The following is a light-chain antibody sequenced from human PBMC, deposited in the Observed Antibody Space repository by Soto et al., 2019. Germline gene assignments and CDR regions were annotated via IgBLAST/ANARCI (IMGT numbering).Light chain of an antibody. CDR3: QQYGSSPRT. CDR1: QSVSNSY. CDR2: AVS. V-gene: IGKV3-20*01. Sequence: EIVLTQSPGTLSLSPGERATLSCRASQSVSNSYLAWYQQKPDQAPRLLIYAVSSRATGIPDRFSGSGSGTDFTLTISRLEPEDFAVFYCQQYGSSPRTFGQGTKVEIK. J-gene: IGKJ1*01.